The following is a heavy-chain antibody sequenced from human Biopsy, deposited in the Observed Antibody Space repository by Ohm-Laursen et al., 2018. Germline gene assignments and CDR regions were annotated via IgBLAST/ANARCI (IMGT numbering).Heavy chain of an antibody. CDR1: GVTFNSYA. CDR2: VMPIFGTA. D-gene: IGHD4-17*01. CDR3: ATLTEDYGASPDS. J-gene: IGHJ4*02. V-gene: IGHV1-69*06. Sequence: SVKVSCKTSGVTFNSYAISWVRQAPGQGLEWMGGVMPIFGTANYAQNFQDRLTITADRSTNTAYMELNSLRSEDTAVYFCATLTEDYGASPDSWGQGTLVTVSS.